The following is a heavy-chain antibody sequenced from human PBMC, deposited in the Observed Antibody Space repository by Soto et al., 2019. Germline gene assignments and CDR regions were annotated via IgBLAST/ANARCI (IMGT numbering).Heavy chain of an antibody. J-gene: IGHJ4*02. D-gene: IGHD1-1*01. CDR3: ARGRYGDN. CDR2: ISAHNGNT. Sequence: QVHLVQSGAEVKKPGASVKVSCKGSGYTFTSYGITWVRQAPGQGLEWMGWISAHNGNTDYAQRLQGRVTVARDTSTSPAYRELRSLRSDDTAVYYCARGRYGDNWVQGALVTVSS. CDR1: GYTFTSYG. V-gene: IGHV1-18*01.